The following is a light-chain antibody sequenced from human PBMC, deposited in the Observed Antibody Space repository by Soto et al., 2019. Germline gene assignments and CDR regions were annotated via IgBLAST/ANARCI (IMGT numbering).Light chain of an antibody. J-gene: IGKJ1*01. CDR2: DAS. CDR1: QTLSSN. Sequence: EVVMTQSPATLSVSPWERATLSCRASQTLSSNLAWYQQKPGQAPRLLIFDASTRATGIPARFSGSGSGTDFTLTIGRREPADFAVYYRQQYLITPWTFGQGTKVDIK. CDR3: QQYLITPWT. V-gene: IGKV3-15*01.